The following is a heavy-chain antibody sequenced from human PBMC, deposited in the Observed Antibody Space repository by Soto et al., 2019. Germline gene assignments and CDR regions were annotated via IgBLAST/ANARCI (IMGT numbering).Heavy chain of an antibody. J-gene: IGHJ4*02. Sequence: PSETLSLTCSVSGGSLRSGNSCWSWIRQSPGKGLEWIGYMDYSGTTDYNPSLKSRVTISVDTAKNQFSLKLSSVTAADAAVYYCARDAANYPSYFDYWGQGTLVTVSS. D-gene: IGHD1-7*01. CDR2: MDYSGTT. CDR1: GGSLRSGNSC. CDR3: ARDAANYPSYFDY. V-gene: IGHV4-61*01.